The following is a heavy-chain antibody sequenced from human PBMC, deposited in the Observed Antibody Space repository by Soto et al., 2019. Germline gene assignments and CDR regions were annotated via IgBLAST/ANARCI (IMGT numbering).Heavy chain of an antibody. D-gene: IGHD3-16*01. CDR1: CGSFSGYY. CDR3: ARCLRGGWSDY. V-gene: IGHV4-34*01. CDR2: INHSGST. Sequence: QVQLQQWGAGLLKPSETLSLTCAVYCGSFSGYYWRWIRPPTGKGLEWIGEINHSGSTTYNPSRKSLVTLSVDTSKNEFSLELSSVTAADTAVYYSARCLRGGWSDYWGQGTLVTFSS. J-gene: IGHJ4*02.